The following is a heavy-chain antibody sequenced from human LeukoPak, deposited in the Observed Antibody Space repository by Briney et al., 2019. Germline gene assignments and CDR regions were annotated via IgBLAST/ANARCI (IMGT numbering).Heavy chain of an antibody. CDR2: IYHSGST. D-gene: IGHD2-2*01. J-gene: IGHJ4*02. Sequence: PSETLSLTCTVSGYSISSGYYWAWIRQPPGKGLEWIGSIYHSGSTYYNPSLKSRVTISVDTSKNQFSLKLSSVTAADTAVYYCARVSGPAAIFDYWGQGTLVTVSS. CDR1: GYSISSGYY. CDR3: ARVSGPAAIFDY. V-gene: IGHV4-38-2*02.